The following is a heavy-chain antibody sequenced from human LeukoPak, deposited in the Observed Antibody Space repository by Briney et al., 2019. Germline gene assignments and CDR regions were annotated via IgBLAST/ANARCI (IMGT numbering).Heavy chain of an antibody. J-gene: IGHJ5*02. D-gene: IGHD3-22*01. Sequence: SETLSLTCTVSGGSIGSGDYYWSWIRQPPGKGLEWIAYMYYSGSTYYNPSLKSRVTMSADTSKNQLSLKLSSVTAADTAVYYCARPYYYDSRIDPWGQGILVTVSS. V-gene: IGHV4-30-4*01. CDR1: GGSIGSGDYY. CDR2: MYYSGST. CDR3: ARPYYYDSRIDP.